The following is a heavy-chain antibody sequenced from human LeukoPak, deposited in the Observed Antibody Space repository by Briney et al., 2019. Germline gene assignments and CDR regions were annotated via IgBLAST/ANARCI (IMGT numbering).Heavy chain of an antibody. Sequence: GGSLRLSCVASGFTFSTYWMSWVRQAPGKGLEWVANIKQDGSEKYYVDSVKGRFTISRDNAKNSLYLQMNSLRAEDTAVCYCARAGNTIFGVVYYYYYMDVWGKGTTVTVSS. D-gene: IGHD3-3*01. CDR3: ARAGNTIFGVVYYYYYMDV. V-gene: IGHV3-7*01. CDR1: GFTFSTYW. J-gene: IGHJ6*03. CDR2: IKQDGSEK.